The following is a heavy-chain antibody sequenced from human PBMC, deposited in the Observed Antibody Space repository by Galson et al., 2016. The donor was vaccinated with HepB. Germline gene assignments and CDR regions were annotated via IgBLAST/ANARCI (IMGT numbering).Heavy chain of an antibody. CDR3: ARGVGAHTIHGMDV. CDR2: ISSSGSYI. CDR1: GFIFSSHS. Sequence: SLRLSCAASGFIFSSHSMNWVRQAPGKGLEWVSSISSSGSYIYNTDPEKGRFTISRDEAKNSLYLQMNSLRDEDTAVYYCARGVGAHTIHGMDVWGQGIRVTVSS. V-gene: IGHV3-21*01. D-gene: IGHD1-26*01. J-gene: IGHJ6*02.